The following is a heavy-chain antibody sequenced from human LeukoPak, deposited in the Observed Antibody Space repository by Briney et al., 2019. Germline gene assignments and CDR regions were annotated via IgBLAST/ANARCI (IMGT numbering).Heavy chain of an antibody. Sequence: SSETLSLTCTVSGGSISSYYWSWIRQPPGKGLEWIGYISYSGSTNYNPSLKSRVTISVDTSKNQSSLKLNSVTAADTAVYYCARAGGWRTAALDLDYWGQGTLVTVSS. D-gene: IGHD6-13*01. J-gene: IGHJ4*02. V-gene: IGHV4-59*01. CDR2: ISYSGST. CDR3: ARAGGWRTAALDLDY. CDR1: GGSISSYY.